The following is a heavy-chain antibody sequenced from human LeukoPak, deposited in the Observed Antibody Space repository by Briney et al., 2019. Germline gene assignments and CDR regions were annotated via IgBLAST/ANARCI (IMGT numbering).Heavy chain of an antibody. V-gene: IGHV3-30-3*01. CDR3: ARDPVPAAIPTYYYGMDA. Sequence: PGRSLRLSCAASGFTFSSYAMHWVRQAPGKGLEWVAVISYDGSNKYYADSVKGRFTISRDNSKNTLYLQMNSLRAEDTAVYYCARDPVPAAIPTYYYGMDAWGQGTTVTVSS. D-gene: IGHD2-2*02. CDR2: ISYDGSNK. CDR1: GFTFSSYA. J-gene: IGHJ6*02.